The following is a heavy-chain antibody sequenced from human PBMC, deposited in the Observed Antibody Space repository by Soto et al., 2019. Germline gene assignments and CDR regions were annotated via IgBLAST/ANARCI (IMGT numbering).Heavy chain of an antibody. CDR2: FDPEDGER. CDR3: ATDLSRVGATFGP. Sequence: ASVKVSCKVFGYTLSELSFHWVRQAPGKGLEWMATFDPEDGERIYAQKFQGRVTMTEDTSTDTAYMEVSGLKSEDTAVYYCATDLSRVGATFGPWGQGTRVTVSS. CDR1: GYTLSELS. V-gene: IGHV1-24*01. J-gene: IGHJ5*02. D-gene: IGHD1-26*01.